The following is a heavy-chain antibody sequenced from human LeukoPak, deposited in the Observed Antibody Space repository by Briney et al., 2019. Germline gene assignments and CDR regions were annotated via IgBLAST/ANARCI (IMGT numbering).Heavy chain of an antibody. V-gene: IGHV3-7*04. Sequence: QPGGSLRLSCAASGFTFSSYWMSWVRQAPGKGLELVANLKQDGSEKYYVDSVKGRFTISRDNAKNSLYLQMNSLRAEDTAVYYCARDLHQYYYDSSGYLEGDYFDYWGQGTLVTVSS. CDR2: LKQDGSEK. CDR1: GFTFSSYW. CDR3: ARDLHQYYYDSSGYLEGDYFDY. D-gene: IGHD3-22*01. J-gene: IGHJ4*02.